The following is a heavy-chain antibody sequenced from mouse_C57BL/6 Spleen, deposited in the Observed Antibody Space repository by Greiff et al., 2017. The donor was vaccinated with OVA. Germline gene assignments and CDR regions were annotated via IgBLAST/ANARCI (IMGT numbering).Heavy chain of an antibody. Sequence: QVQLQQPGAELVMPGASVKLSCKASGYTFTSYWMHWVKQRPGQGLEWIGENDPSDSYTNYNQKFKGKSTLTVDKSSSTAYMQLSSLTSEDSAVYYCARWYLRGYFDVWGTGTTVTVSS. CDR2: NDPSDSYT. V-gene: IGHV1-69*01. J-gene: IGHJ1*03. CDR3: ARWYLRGYFDV. D-gene: IGHD1-1*02. CDR1: GYTFTSYW.